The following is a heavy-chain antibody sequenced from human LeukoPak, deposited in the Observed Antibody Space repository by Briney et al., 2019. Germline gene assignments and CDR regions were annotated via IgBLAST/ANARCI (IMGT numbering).Heavy chain of an antibody. CDR1: GGSISSSSYY. V-gene: IGHV4-39*07. Sequence: SETLSPTCTVSGGSISSSSYYWGWIRQPPGKGLEWIGSIYYSGSTYYNPSLKSRVTISVDTSKNQFSLKLSSVTAADTAVYYCARVTFGGVIVRYYYMDVWSKGTTVTVSS. D-gene: IGHD3-16*02. J-gene: IGHJ6*03. CDR3: ARVTFGGVIVRYYYMDV. CDR2: IYYSGST.